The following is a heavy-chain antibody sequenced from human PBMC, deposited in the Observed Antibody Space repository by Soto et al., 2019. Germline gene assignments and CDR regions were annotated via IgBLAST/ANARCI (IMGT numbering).Heavy chain of an antibody. CDR1: GYTFSSYG. Sequence: QVQLVQSGAEVKKPGASVKVSCKAFGYTFSSYGISWVRQDPGQGLEWMGWISGYNGYTNYAQKFQGRVTMTTDTATSTAYMELTSLRSDDSAVYYCARAEKWVTGNMGGYWGQGTLVTVYS. CDR2: ISGYNGYT. D-gene: IGHD1-20*01. V-gene: IGHV1-18*04. J-gene: IGHJ4*02. CDR3: ARAEKWVTGNMGGY.